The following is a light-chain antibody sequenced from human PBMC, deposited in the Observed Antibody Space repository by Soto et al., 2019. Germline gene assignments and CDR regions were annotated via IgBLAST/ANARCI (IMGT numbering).Light chain of an antibody. CDR3: QQYNNWPPWT. CDR1: QSVTSN. Sequence: EIVLTQSPATLSLSPGERATLPCRASQSVTSNLAWYQQKPGQAPRLLIYGASTRATAIPARFSGSGSETEFTLTISSLQSEDSAVYYCQQYNNWPPWTFGQGTKVDI. J-gene: IGKJ1*01. CDR2: GAS. V-gene: IGKV3-15*01.